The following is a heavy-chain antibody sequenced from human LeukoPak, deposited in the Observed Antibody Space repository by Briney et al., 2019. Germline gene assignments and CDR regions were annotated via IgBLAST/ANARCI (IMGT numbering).Heavy chain of an antibody. V-gene: IGHV4-59*01. J-gene: IGHJ4*02. CDR3: AREGGFYRPLDY. CDR1: GGSINTYY. Sequence: PSETLSLTCTVSGGSINTYYWSWIRQPPGKGLEWIGYINYIGSTNYNPSLKSRVTISVDTSKNQFSLDLSSVTAADTAVYYCAREGGFYRPLDYSGQGTLVTVSS. CDR2: INYIGST. D-gene: IGHD3-3*01.